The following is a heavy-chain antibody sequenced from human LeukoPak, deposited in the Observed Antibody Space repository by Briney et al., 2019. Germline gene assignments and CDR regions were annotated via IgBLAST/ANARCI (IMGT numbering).Heavy chain of an antibody. J-gene: IGHJ5*02. CDR1: EFSCSNFA. D-gene: IGHD1-1*01. V-gene: IGHV3-30-3*01. CDR3: AREDNPLWFDP. Sequence: PGGSPRLSCAASEFSCSNFAMYWVRQDPGKGLEWLAVISYDGSIRYYADSVKGRFTISRVNSNNTVHLQMNSLRPDDSALYYCAREDNPLWFDPWGQGTLVTLSS. CDR2: ISYDGSIR.